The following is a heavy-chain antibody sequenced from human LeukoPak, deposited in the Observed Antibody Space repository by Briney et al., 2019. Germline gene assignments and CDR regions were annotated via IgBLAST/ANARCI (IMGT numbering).Heavy chain of an antibody. V-gene: IGHV3-74*01. Sequence: GGSLRLSCAASGFTFSSYWMHWVRQAPGKGLVWVSRINSDGSSTSYADSVKGRFTISRDNAKNTLYLQMNSLRAEDTAVYYCAREPTDDYGDLTDASDIWGQGTMVTVSS. D-gene: IGHD4-17*01. CDR3: AREPTDDYGDLTDASDI. CDR2: INSDGSST. CDR1: GFTFSSYW. J-gene: IGHJ3*02.